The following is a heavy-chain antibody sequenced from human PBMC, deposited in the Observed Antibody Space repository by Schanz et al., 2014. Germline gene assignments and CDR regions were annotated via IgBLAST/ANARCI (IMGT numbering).Heavy chain of an antibody. CDR2: IWSDGSTK. Sequence: VQMVESGGGVVQPGRSLRLSCEASGFTFSSYAMSWVRQAPGKGPEWVAVIWSDGSTKYYADSVKGRFTISRDNAKNSLYLEMNSLRVEDTAFYYCARDASSSDYHLAHWGQGTLVTVSS. D-gene: IGHD3-22*01. V-gene: IGHV3-33*08. J-gene: IGHJ4*02. CDR1: GFTFSSYA. CDR3: ARDASSSDYHLAH.